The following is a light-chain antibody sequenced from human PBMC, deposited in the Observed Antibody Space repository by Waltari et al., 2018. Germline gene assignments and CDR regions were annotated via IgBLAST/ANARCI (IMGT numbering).Light chain of an antibody. V-gene: IGKV1-39*01. CDR2: AAS. J-gene: IGKJ1*01. CDR3: QQSYSTPPT. CDR1: QSISSY. Sequence: DIQMTQSPSSLSASVGDRVTITCRASQSISSYLNWYQQKPGKAPTLLIYAASSLQSGVPSSFSGSGSGTDFTLTISSLQPEDFATYYCQQSYSTPPTFGQGTKVEIK.